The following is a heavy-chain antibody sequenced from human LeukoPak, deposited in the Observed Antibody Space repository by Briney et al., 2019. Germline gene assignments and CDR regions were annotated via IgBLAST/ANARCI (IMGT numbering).Heavy chain of an antibody. Sequence: GGSLRLSCAASGFTFSSHWMHWVRQAPGKGLEWVSGISWNSGSIGYADSVKGRFTISRDNAKNSLYLQMNSLRAEDAAVYYCARAITNYGYIFDYWGQGTLVTVSS. V-gene: IGHV3-74*01. CDR1: GFTFSSHW. D-gene: IGHD5-18*01. J-gene: IGHJ4*02. CDR3: ARAITNYGYIFDY. CDR2: ISWNSGSI.